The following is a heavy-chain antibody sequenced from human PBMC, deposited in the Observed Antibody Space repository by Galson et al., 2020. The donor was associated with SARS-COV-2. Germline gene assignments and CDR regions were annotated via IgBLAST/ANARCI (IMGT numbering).Heavy chain of an antibody. V-gene: IGHV3-30*04. Sequence: GGSLRLSCAASGFTFSSYAMHWVRQAPGKGLEWVAVISYDGSNKYYADSVKGRFTISRDNSKNTLYLQMNSLRAEDTAVYYCARDGEYYDFRSGYAPSAYYYYYCYMEVWGKGTTVTVSS. CDR2: ISYDGSNK. J-gene: IGHJ6*03. D-gene: IGHD3-3*01. CDR1: GFTFSSYA. CDR3: ARDGEYYDFRSGYAPSAYYYYYCYMEV.